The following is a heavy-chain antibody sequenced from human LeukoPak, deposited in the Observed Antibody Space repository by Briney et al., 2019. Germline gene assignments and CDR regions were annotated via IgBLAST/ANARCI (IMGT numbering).Heavy chain of an antibody. CDR3: ARVDTPMVKDAFDT. D-gene: IGHD5-18*01. J-gene: IGHJ3*02. V-gene: IGHV3-7*03. Sequence: GGSLRLSCAASGFTFSTYWMTWVRQAPGKGLEWVASIKRDGSAKQYVDSVKGRFTISRDNAKNSVYLQMNNLRPDDTAVYYCARVDTPMVKDAFDTWGQGTMVIVSS. CDR1: GFTFSTYW. CDR2: IKRDGSAK.